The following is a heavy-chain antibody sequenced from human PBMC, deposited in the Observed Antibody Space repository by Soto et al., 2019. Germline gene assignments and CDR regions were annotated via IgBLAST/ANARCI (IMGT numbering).Heavy chain of an antibody. D-gene: IGHD4-17*01. CDR2: ISGSGGST. CDR3: AKGRGLDYGGKGPFGY. CDR1: GFTFSSYA. J-gene: IGHJ4*02. Sequence: EVQLLESGGGLVQPGGSLRLSCAASGFTFSSYAMSWVRQAPGKGLEWVSAISGSGGSTYYADSVKGRFTISRDNAKNTLYLQMTSLRAEDTAVYYCAKGRGLDYGGKGPFGYWGQGTLVTVSS. V-gene: IGHV3-23*01.